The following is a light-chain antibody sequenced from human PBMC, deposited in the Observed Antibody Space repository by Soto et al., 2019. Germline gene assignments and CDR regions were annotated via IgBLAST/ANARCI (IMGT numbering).Light chain of an antibody. Sequence: QSALTQPPSVSGSPGQSVTISCTGTSSDAGSYNRVSWYQQPPGTAPKLMIYEVTNRPSGVPDRFSGTKSGNTASLTISGLQAEDEADYYCSSYTTDTTLVFGGGTKLTVL. CDR1: SSDAGSYNR. J-gene: IGLJ2*01. V-gene: IGLV2-18*02. CDR3: SSYTTDTTLV. CDR2: EVT.